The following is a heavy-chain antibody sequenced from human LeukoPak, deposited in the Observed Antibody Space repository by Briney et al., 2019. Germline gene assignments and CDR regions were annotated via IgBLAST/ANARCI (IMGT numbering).Heavy chain of an antibody. CDR3: ARGIYQGLRDDY. Sequence: ASVKVSCKASGYTFTGYYMHWVRQAPGQGLEWMGRINPNSGGTNYAQKFQGRVTMPRDKSISTAYMELSRPRSDDTAVYYCARGIYQGLRDDYWGQGTLVTVSS. CDR2: INPNSGGT. D-gene: IGHD3-3*01. V-gene: IGHV1-2*06. J-gene: IGHJ4*02. CDR1: GYTFTGYY.